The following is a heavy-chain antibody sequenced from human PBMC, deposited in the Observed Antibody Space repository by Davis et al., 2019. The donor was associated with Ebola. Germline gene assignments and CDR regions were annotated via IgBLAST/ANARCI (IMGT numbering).Heavy chain of an antibody. CDR2: INHSGST. CDR1: GGSFSGYY. Sequence: PSETLSLTCAVYGGSFSGYYWSWIRQPPGKGLEWIGEINHSGSTNYNPSLKSRVTISVDTSKNQFSLKLSSVTAADTAVYYCALPAFRELLFRYWGQGTLVTVSS. V-gene: IGHV4-34*01. D-gene: IGHD3-10*01. J-gene: IGHJ4*02. CDR3: ALPAFRELLFRY.